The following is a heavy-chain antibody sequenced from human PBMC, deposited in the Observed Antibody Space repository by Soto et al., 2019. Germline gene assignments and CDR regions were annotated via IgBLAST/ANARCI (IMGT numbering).Heavy chain of an antibody. CDR2: INHSGST. V-gene: IGHV4-34*01. CDR1: GGSFSGYY. D-gene: IGHD4-4*01. J-gene: IGHJ6*02. CDR3: ARLRITVPPNYYYYYGMDV. Sequence: SETLSLTCAVYGGSFSGYYWSWIRQPPGKGLEWIGEINHSGSTNYNPSLKSRVTISVDTSKNQFSLKLSSVTAADTAVYYCARLRITVPPNYYYYYGMDVWGQGTTVTVSS.